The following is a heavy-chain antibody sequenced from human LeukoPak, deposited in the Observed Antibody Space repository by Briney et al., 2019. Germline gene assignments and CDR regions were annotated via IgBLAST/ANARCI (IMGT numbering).Heavy chain of an antibody. D-gene: IGHD1-1*01. CDR2: IIPIFGTA. J-gene: IGHJ6*03. CDR1: GGTFSSYA. Sequence: GASVKVSCKASGGTFSSYAISWVRQAPGQGLEWMGGIIPIFGTANYAQKFQGRVTITADESTSTAYMELSSLRSEDTAVYYCARGTTGTTSGRYYYYYYYMDVWGKGTTVTVSS. V-gene: IGHV1-69*01. CDR3: ARGTTGTTSGRYYYYYYYMDV.